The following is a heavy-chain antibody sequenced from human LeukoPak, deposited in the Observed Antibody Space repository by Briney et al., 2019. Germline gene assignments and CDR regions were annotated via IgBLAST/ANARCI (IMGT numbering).Heavy chain of an antibody. D-gene: IGHD3-10*01. Sequence: SETLSLTCAVYGGSFSGYYWSWIRQPPGKGLEWIGEINHSGSTNYNPSLKSRVTISVDTSKNQFSLKLSSVTAADTAVYYCARGLSITMIRGVTFDYWGQGALVTVSS. V-gene: IGHV4-34*01. CDR2: INHSGST. CDR3: ARGLSITMIRGVTFDY. CDR1: GGSFSGYY. J-gene: IGHJ4*02.